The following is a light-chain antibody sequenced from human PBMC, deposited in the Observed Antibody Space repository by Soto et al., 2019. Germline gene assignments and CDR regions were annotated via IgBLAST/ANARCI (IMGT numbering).Light chain of an antibody. CDR1: QSVTKY. J-gene: IGKJ1*01. Sequence: EIVLTQSPATLSLSPGERVTLSCRASQSVTKYLAWYHQKPGQAPRLLISGVSNRATGTPDRFSGGGSGTDFTLTISSLEPEDFAVFYCHQYGISPPTFGPGTKVDIK. CDR3: HQYGISPPT. CDR2: GVS. V-gene: IGKV3-20*01.